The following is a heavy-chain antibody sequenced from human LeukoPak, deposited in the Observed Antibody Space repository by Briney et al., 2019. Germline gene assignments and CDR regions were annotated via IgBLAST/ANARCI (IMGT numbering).Heavy chain of an antibody. Sequence: GGSLRLSCVASGFSFTNAWMNWVRQAPGKGLEWVGRSKSKTDGGTTEYAAPVKGRFTISRDDSKNTLYLQMNSLKSEDTAVCYCTTRHYGDFDYWGQGTLVTVSS. J-gene: IGHJ4*02. CDR1: GFSFTNAW. D-gene: IGHD4-17*01. V-gene: IGHV3-15*01. CDR2: SKSKTDGGTT. CDR3: TTRHYGDFDY.